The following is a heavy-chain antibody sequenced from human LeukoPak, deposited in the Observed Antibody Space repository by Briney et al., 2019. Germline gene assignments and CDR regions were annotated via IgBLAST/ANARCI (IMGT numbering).Heavy chain of an antibody. Sequence: QASETLSLTCTVSGGSVSSTHYWGWIRQPPGKGLEWIGSIYYGGSTYYNASLRSRVTTSVDTSKNQFSLKLNSVTAADTAVYYCAKSTYYYDTFVNAFDLWGQGTVVTVSS. CDR2: IYYGGST. D-gene: IGHD3-22*01. CDR3: AKSTYYYDTFVNAFDL. V-gene: IGHV4-39*07. CDR1: GGSVSSTHY. J-gene: IGHJ3*01.